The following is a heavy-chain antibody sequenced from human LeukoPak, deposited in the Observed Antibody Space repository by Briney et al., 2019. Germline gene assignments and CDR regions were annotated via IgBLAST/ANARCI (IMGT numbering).Heavy chain of an antibody. Sequence: GGSLRLSCAASGFTFSSYWMHWVRQAPGKGLVWVSRIISDGSSSNISNSVKGRFTISRDNAKNTLYLQMNSLRAEDTAVYYCARVGYCSSSSCFVVDYWGQGTLVTVSS. CDR2: IISDGSSS. CDR1: GFTFSSYW. CDR3: ARVGYCSSSSCFVVDY. V-gene: IGHV3-74*01. D-gene: IGHD2-2*01. J-gene: IGHJ4*02.